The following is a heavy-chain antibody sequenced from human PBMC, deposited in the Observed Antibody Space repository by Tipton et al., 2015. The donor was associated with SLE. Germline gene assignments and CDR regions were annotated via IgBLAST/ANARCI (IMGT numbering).Heavy chain of an antibody. CDR1: GGSISSYY. J-gene: IGHJ4*02. CDR3: ARALGPTICGVGY. CDR2: IYYSGST. V-gene: IGHV4-59*01. Sequence: TLSLTCTVSGGSISSYYWSWIRQPPGKGLEWIGYIYYSGSTNYNPSLKSRVTISVDTSKNQFSLKLSSVTAADTAVYYCARALGPTICGVGYWGQGTLVTVSS. D-gene: IGHD3-3*01.